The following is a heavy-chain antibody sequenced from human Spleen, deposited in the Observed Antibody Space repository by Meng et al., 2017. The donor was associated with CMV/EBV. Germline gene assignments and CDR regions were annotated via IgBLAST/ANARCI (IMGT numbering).Heavy chain of an antibody. CDR3: ASGYCSSASCYTRGYFQH. Sequence: SETLSLTCTLSGDSISSSSYYWGWIRQPPGKGLEWIGNIYYSGSTSYYPSLKSRVTISVDTSKNQFSLELSSVTAAATAVYYCASGYCSSASCYTRGYFQHWGQGTLVTVSS. J-gene: IGHJ1*01. CDR1: GDSISSSSYY. D-gene: IGHD2-2*02. V-gene: IGHV4-39*07. CDR2: IYYSGST.